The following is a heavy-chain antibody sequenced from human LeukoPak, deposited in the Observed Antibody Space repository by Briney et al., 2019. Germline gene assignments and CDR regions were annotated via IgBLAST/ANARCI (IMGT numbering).Heavy chain of an antibody. V-gene: IGHV4-34*01. CDR3: ATMGDTVTTDDY. CDR2: INHSGST. J-gene: IGHJ4*02. CDR1: GGSFSGYY. Sequence: PSETLSLTCAVYGGSFSGYYWSWIRQPPGKGLEWIGEINHSGSTNYNPSLKSRVTISVDTSKNQFSLKLSSVTAADTAVYYCATMGDTVTTDDYWGQGTLVTVSS. D-gene: IGHD4-17*01.